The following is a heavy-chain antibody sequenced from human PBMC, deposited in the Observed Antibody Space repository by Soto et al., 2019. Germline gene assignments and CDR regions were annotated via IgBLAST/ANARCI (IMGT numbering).Heavy chain of an antibody. CDR3: ARGPKLTDFGDRGYYGMDV. D-gene: IGHD4-17*01. CDR1: GYTFSNYY. J-gene: IGHJ6*02. Sequence: QVHLVQSGAEVKKPGASVTFPCKASGYTFSNYYTHWVRQATGQGLEWVGIINPSGGGTTYAQNLRGRVTMTRDTSTSTVYMELNSLRSEDTAVYYCARGPKLTDFGDRGYYGMDVWGHGTTVTVSS. CDR2: INPSGGGT. V-gene: IGHV1-46*01.